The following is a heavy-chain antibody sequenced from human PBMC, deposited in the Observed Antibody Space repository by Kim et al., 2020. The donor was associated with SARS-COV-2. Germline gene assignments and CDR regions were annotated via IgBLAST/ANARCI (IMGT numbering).Heavy chain of an antibody. Sequence: GGSLRLSCSASGFIFYSYSMNWVRQAPGKGLEWVSHITSSSSTINYADSVRGRFTVSRDNAKNSLDLQMNSLTDEDTAVYYCARGVGFDYGYVRYYYGMDVGGQGTTVTVSS. CDR1: GFIFYSYS. J-gene: IGHJ6*02. CDR2: ITSSSSTI. D-gene: IGHD5-18*01. V-gene: IGHV3-48*02. CDR3: ARGVGFDYGYVRYYYGMDV.